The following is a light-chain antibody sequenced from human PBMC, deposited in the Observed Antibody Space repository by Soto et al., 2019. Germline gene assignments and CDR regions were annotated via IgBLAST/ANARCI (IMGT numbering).Light chain of an antibody. Sequence: EIVMTQSPATLSLSPGERATLSCRARQSVGNRLAWYQLKPGQVPRLLIIDTYTRATGTPARFSGSGSGAEFTLNISSLQSEDFAIYSCLQYNFWRPYSFGQGTKVDIK. J-gene: IGKJ2*03. CDR3: LQYNFWRPYS. V-gene: IGKV3-15*01. CDR1: QSVGNR. CDR2: DTY.